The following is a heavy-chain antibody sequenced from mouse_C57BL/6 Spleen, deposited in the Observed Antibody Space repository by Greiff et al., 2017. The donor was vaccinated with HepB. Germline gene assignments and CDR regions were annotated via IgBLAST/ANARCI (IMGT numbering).Heavy chain of an antibody. J-gene: IGHJ2*01. V-gene: IGHV1-15*01. CDR3: TEGGLLLRFDY. D-gene: IGHD1-1*01. CDR1: GYTFTDYE. CDR2: IDPETGGT. Sequence: VQLQQSGAELVRPGASVTLSCKASGYTFTDYEMHWVKQTPVHGLEWIGAIDPETGGTAYNQKFKGKAILTADKSSSTAYMELRSLTSEDSAVYYCTEGGLLLRFDYWGQGTTLTVSS.